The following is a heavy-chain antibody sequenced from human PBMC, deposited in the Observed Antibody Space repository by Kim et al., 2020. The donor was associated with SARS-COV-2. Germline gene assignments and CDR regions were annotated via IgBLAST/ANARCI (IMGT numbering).Heavy chain of an antibody. CDR3: ARGGNIGHNWFDP. D-gene: IGHD3-16*02. V-gene: IGHV1-69*13. Sequence: SVKVSCKASGGTFSSYAISWVRQAPGQGLEWMGGIIPIFGTANYAQKFQGRVTITADESTSTAYMELSSLRSEDTAVYYCARGGNIGHNWFDPWGQGTLVTVSS. CDR2: IIPIFGTA. J-gene: IGHJ5*02. CDR1: GGTFSSYA.